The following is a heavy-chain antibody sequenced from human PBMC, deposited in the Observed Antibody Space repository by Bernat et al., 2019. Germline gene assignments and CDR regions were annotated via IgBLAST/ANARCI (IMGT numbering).Heavy chain of an antibody. Sequence: QVQLVESGGGVVQPGRSLRLSCAASGFSFSRYAMHWVRQAPSKGLEWVAVTSYDGSDTDYADSVKGRFTISRDNSKNTLYLQMNSLTSEDTAVYYCARDLLLERGGWFDPWGQGTLVTISS. CDR3: ARDLLLERGGWFDP. CDR1: GFSFSRYA. J-gene: IGHJ5*02. V-gene: IGHV3-30-3*01. D-gene: IGHD1-1*01. CDR2: TSYDGSDT.